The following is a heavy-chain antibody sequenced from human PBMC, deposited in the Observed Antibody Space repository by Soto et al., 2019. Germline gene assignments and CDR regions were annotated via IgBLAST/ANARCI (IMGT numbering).Heavy chain of an antibody. CDR3: ATQPRGGVLLVYAITPQPAFDI. CDR2: IYYSGST. J-gene: IGHJ3*02. Sequence: QLQLQESGPGLVKPSETLSLTCTVSGGSISSSSYYWGWVRQPPGKGLEWIGSIYYSGSTYYNPSINRRVTISVDATNNQCSLKLNSATAADTAVYYYATQPRGGVLLVYAITPQPAFDIWGQGTMVTVSS. D-gene: IGHD2-8*01. V-gene: IGHV4-39*01. CDR1: GGSISSSSYY.